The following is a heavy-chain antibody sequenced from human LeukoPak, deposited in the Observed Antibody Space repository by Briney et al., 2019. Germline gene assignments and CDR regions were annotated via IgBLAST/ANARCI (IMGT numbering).Heavy chain of an antibody. CDR2: ISSSSSYI. CDR3: ASGTGDY. V-gene: IGHV3-21*01. CDR1: GFIFSTNA. Sequence: KPGGSLRLSCAASGFIFSTNAMSWVRQAPGKGLEWVSSISSSSSYIYYADSVKGRFTISRDNAKNSLYLQMNSLRAEDTAVYYCASGTGDYWGQGTLVTVSS. J-gene: IGHJ4*02. D-gene: IGHD6-13*01.